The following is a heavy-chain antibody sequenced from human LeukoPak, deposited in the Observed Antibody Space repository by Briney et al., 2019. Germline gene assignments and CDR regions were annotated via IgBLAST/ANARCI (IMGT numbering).Heavy chain of an antibody. CDR3: ARSGSYPYYFDY. D-gene: IGHD1-26*01. CDR2: IYHSGST. J-gene: IGHJ4*02. V-gene: IGHV4-38-2*01. Sequence: SETLSLTCPVSGYSISSGYYWGWIRQPPGKGLEWIGSIYHSGSTYYSPSLKSRVSISVDTSKNQFSLKLSSVTAADTAVYYCARSGSYPYYFDYWGQGTLVTVSS. CDR1: GYSISSGYY.